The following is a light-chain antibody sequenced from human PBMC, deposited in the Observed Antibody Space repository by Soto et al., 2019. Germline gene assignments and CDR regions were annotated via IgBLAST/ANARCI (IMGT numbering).Light chain of an antibody. J-gene: IGKJ5*01. CDR2: ATS. CDR1: QSITSTY. Sequence: QSPATLAVSPGERATLSCWASQSITSTYLAWYQQKPGQAPRLLIYATSSRATGIPDRFSGSGSGTEFTLTISSLQPDDFATYYCQQYNNWPPFTFGQGTRLEIK. CDR3: QQYNNWPPFT. V-gene: IGKV3D-15*01.